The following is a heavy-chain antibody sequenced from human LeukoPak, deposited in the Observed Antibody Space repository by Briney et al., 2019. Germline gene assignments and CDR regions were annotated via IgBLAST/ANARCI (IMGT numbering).Heavy chain of an antibody. J-gene: IGHJ4*02. CDR3: ARPQPPYYYDSSGYYYDY. CDR2: IYTSGST. V-gene: IGHV4-4*07. CDR1: GGSISSYY. D-gene: IGHD3-22*01. Sequence: SETLSLTCTVSGGSISSYYWSWIRQPAGKGLEWIGRIYTSGSTNYNPSLKSRVTISVDTSKNQFSLKLSSVTAADTAVYYCARPQPPYYYDSSGYYYDYWGQGTLVTVSS.